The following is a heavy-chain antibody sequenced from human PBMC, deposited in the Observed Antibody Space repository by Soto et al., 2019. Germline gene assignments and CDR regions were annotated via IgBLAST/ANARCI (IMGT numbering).Heavy chain of an antibody. Sequence: QLVETGGGLIQPGTPLTLSCAASGFSVSRNYMTWVRQAPGKGLEWVSFVYSGGATFYADSVKGRFILSRDDSQNTMYLQMNNLRVEDTAVYYCARVPGRLWGRGTLVTVAS. J-gene: IGHJ4*02. D-gene: IGHD3-10*01. CDR3: ARVPGRL. CDR2: VYSGGAT. V-gene: IGHV3-53*02. CDR1: GFSVSRNY.